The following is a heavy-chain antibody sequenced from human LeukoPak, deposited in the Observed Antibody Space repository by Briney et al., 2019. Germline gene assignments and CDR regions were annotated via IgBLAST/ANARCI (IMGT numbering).Heavy chain of an antibody. J-gene: IGHJ4*02. CDR3: AGYNCSSTTCYTGGFDY. V-gene: IGHV3-23*01. Sequence: GGSLRLSCAASGFTFSSYALSWVRQAPGKGLEWVSAISGSGGSTYYADSVKGRFTISRDNSKNTLYLQMNSLRAEDTAVYYCAGYNCSSTTCYTGGFDYWGQGTLVTVSS. D-gene: IGHD2-2*02. CDR1: GFTFSSYA. CDR2: ISGSGGST.